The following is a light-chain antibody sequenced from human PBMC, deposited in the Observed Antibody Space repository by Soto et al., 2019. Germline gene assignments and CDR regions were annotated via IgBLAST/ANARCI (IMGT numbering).Light chain of an antibody. J-gene: IGLJ2*01. Sequence: QSVLTQPASVSGSPGQSITISCTGTSSDVGSYNLVSWYQQHPGKAPKLMIYEGSKRPSGVSNRFSGSKSGNTASLTISGLQAEDEADYYCCSYAGRVVVFGGGTQLTVL. CDR2: EGS. V-gene: IGLV2-23*01. CDR1: SSDVGSYNL. CDR3: CSYAGRVVV.